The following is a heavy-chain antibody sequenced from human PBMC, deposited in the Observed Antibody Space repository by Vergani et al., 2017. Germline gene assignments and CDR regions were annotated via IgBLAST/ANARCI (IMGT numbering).Heavy chain of an antibody. CDR3: ASIARAPTRRNPPPDY. Sequence: QVQLQEWGAGLLKTSETLSPTCGVSGGSFSDYYWSWIRPAPGMGLEWIGEVNHGGSTNYNPSLKSRVSISVDTSKNQFSLQLTSVTAADSALYFCASIARAPTRRNPPPDYWGQGILVTVSS. CDR2: VNHGGST. D-gene: IGHD3-16*02. J-gene: IGHJ4*02. V-gene: IGHV4-34*01. CDR1: GGSFSDYY.